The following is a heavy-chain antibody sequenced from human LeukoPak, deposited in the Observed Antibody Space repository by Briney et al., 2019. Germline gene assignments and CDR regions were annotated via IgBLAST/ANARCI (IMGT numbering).Heavy chain of an antibody. V-gene: IGHV1-69-2*01. CDR1: GYTFTDYY. CDR2: VDPEDGET. D-gene: IGHD3-3*01. CDR3: ARDPELRFLESPDRYYYMDV. Sequence: ASVKVSCKVSGYTFTDYYMHWVQQAPGKGLEWMGLVDPEDGETIYAEKFQGRVTITADTSTDTAYMELSSLRSEDTAVYYCARDPELRFLESPDRYYYMDVWGKGTTVTVSS. J-gene: IGHJ6*03.